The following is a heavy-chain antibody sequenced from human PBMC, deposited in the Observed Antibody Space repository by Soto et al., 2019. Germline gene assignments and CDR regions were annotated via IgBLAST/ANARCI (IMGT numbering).Heavy chain of an antibody. Sequence: SETLSLTCSVSGGSTSSDDYYWSWIRQPPGKGLEWIGYIYYSGSTNYNPSLKSRVTISVDTSKNQFSLKLSSVTAADTAVYYCARANRSADSLYYYYYYGMDVWGQGTTVTVSS. D-gene: IGHD3-22*01. CDR3: ARANRSADSLYYYYYYGMDV. CDR1: GGSTSSDDYY. V-gene: IGHV4-61*08. J-gene: IGHJ6*02. CDR2: IYYSGST.